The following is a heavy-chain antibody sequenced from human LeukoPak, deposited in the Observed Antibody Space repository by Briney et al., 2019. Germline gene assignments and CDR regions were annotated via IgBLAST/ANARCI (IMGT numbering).Heavy chain of an antibody. Sequence: PGGSLRLSCAASGFTVSSDHTSWVRQAPGKGLEWVSAVYSGGSTYYADSVKGRFTISRDNSKNTLYLQMNSLRAEDTAVYYCARGGSGTYYSFDYWGQGTLVTVSS. CDR2: VYSGGST. CDR1: GFTVSSDH. CDR3: ARGGSGTYYSFDY. D-gene: IGHD1-26*01. V-gene: IGHV3-66*02. J-gene: IGHJ4*02.